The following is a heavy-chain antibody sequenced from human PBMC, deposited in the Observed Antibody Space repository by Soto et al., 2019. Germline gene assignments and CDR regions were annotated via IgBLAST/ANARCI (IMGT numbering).Heavy chain of an antibody. V-gene: IGHV1-18*01. J-gene: IGHJ4*02. CDR2: ISPYNGNT. CDR3: ARDTINSFDY. D-gene: IGHD2-2*01. CDR1: GFTFNTYF. Sequence: HVQLLQSGGELKKPGASVKVSCNTSGFTFNTYFISWVRQAPGQGLEWMGWISPYNGNTKYGEKFQGRVTMTTDTITMTAYMELRNLRIDDTAVYYCARDTINSFDYCGQGTLVTVSS.